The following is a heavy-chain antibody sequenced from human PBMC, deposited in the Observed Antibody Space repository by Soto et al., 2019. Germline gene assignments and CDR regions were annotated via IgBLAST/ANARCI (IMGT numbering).Heavy chain of an antibody. Sequence: SVKVSCKASGGTFSSYAISWVRQAPGQGLEWMGGIIPIFGTANYAQKFQGRVTITADKSTSTAYMELSSLRSEDTAVYYCARNDYGGKALDYWGQGTLVTVSS. CDR1: GGTFSSYA. V-gene: IGHV1-69*06. CDR2: IIPIFGTA. D-gene: IGHD4-17*01. CDR3: ARNDYGGKALDY. J-gene: IGHJ4*02.